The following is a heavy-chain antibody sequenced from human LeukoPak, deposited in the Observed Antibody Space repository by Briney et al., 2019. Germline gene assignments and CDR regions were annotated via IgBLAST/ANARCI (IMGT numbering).Heavy chain of an antibody. V-gene: IGHV3-23*01. D-gene: IGHD1-1*01. J-gene: IGHJ6*02. Sequence: QPGGSLRLSCAASGFTFSNFAMSWVRQAPGKGLEWVSAVSDSDDTTNYADSVKGRFSISRDTSKNTLYLQMNSLRAEDTAVYYCARHRDTWXXNFNHMDVWGQGTTVTVX. CDR3: ARHRDTWXXNFNHMDV. CDR2: VSDSDDTT. CDR1: GFTFSNFA.